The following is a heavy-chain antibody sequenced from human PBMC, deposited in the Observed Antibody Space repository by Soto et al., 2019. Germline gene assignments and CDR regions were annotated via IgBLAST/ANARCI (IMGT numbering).Heavy chain of an antibody. V-gene: IGHV4-59*01. J-gene: IGHJ4*02. CDR3: ARGYGDYVSDY. CDR2: IYYSGST. D-gene: IGHD4-17*01. Sequence: QVQLQESGPGLVKPSETLSLTCTVSGGSISSYYWSWIRQPPGKGLEWIGYIYYSGSTNYNPSLKRRVTIAVDTSKIQFSLKLSSVTAADTAVYYCARGYGDYVSDYWGQGTLVTVSS. CDR1: GGSISSYY.